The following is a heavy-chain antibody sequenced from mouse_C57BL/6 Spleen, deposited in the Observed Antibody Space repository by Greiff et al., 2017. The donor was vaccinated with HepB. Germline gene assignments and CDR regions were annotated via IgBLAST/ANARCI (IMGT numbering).Heavy chain of an antibody. CDR3: ARGDSNYFDY. V-gene: IGHV1-82*01. CDR2: IYPGDGDT. CDR1: GYAFSSSW. Sequence: QVQLQQSGPELVKPGASVKISCKASGYAFSSSWMNWVKQRPGKGLEWIGRIYPGDGDTNYNGKFKGKATLTADKSSSTAYMQLSSLTSEDSAVYFCARGDSNYFDYWGQGTTLTVSS. D-gene: IGHD2-5*01. J-gene: IGHJ2*01.